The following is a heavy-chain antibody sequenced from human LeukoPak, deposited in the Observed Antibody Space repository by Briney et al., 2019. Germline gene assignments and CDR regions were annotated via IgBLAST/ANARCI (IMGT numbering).Heavy chain of an antibody. V-gene: IGHV3-21*01. Sequence: PGGSLRLSCAASGFTFSSFSMNWVRQAPGKGLEWVSSISSSSRYIYYADSVKGRFTISRDNAKNSLFLQMNSLRAADTAVYYCVSGSPAGDYWGQGTLVTVSS. CDR1: GFTFSSFS. D-gene: IGHD1-26*01. CDR2: ISSSSRYI. J-gene: IGHJ4*02. CDR3: VSGSPAGDY.